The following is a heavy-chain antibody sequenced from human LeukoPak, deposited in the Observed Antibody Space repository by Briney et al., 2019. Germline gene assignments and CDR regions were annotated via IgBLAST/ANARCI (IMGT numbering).Heavy chain of an antibody. Sequence: GGSLRLSCAVSGFTFSSYAMSWVRQAPGKGLEWVSGISGSGGSTNYADAVKGRFTISRDNSKNTLYLEMNSLRVEDTAVYYCAKGLLGWFDPWGPGTLVTVSS. CDR2: ISGSGGST. CDR1: GFTFSSYA. J-gene: IGHJ5*02. CDR3: AKGLLGWFDP. V-gene: IGHV3-23*01.